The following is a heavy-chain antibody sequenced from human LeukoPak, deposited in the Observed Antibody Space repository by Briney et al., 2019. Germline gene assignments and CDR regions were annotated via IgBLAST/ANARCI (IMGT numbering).Heavy chain of an antibody. CDR3: AKEMAYDFWSGQFDY. CDR1: GFTFSRYA. V-gene: IGHV3-23*01. CDR2: MSGRGDRT. Sequence: GASLRLSCAASGFTFSRYAINWVRQAPGKGLECVSGMSGRGDRTYYADSVKGRFTISRDSSKSTQYLQMNSLRAEDTAVYFCAKEMAYDFWSGQFDYWGQGTLVTVSS. D-gene: IGHD3-3*01. J-gene: IGHJ4*02.